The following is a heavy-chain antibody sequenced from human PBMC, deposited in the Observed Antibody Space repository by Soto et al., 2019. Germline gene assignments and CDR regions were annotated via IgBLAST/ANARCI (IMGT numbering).Heavy chain of an antibody. CDR3: ARSATQSYGFYYYGMDV. CDR2: IYPGDSDT. J-gene: IGHJ6*02. CDR1: GYSFTNYW. Sequence: PGESLKISCKGSGYSFTNYWIVWVRQMPGKGLEWMGIIYPGDSDTRYSPSFQGQVTISVDKSTSTAYLQWSSLKASDTAMYYCARSATQSYGFYYYGMDVWGQGTTVTVSS. D-gene: IGHD3-16*01. V-gene: IGHV5-51*01.